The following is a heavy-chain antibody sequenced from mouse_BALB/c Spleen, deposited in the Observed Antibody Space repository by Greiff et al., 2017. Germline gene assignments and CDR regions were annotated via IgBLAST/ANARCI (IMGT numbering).Heavy chain of an antibody. J-gene: IGHJ2*01. Sequence: EVQRVESGGGLVKPGGSLKLSCAASGFTFSSYAMSWVRQTPEKRLEWVASISSGGSTYYPDSVKGRFTISRDNARNILYLQMSSLRSEDTAMYYCAREGLRPYFDYWGQGTTLTVSS. V-gene: IGHV5-6-5*01. CDR3: AREGLRPYFDY. CDR2: ISSGGST. D-gene: IGHD3-1*01. CDR1: GFTFSSYA.